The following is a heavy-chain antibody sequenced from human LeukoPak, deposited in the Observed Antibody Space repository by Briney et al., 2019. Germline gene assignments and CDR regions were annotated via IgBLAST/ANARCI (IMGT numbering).Heavy chain of an antibody. Sequence: ASVKVSCKASGYTFTSYDINWVRQATGQGLEWMGWINPNSGNTGYAQKFQGRVTMTRNTSISTAYMELSSLRSEDTAVYYCARYYYDSSGYYFAAFDYWGQGTLVTVSS. CDR3: ARYYYDSSGYYFAAFDY. CDR1: GYTFTSYD. CDR2: INPNSGNT. V-gene: IGHV1-8*01. D-gene: IGHD3-22*01. J-gene: IGHJ4*02.